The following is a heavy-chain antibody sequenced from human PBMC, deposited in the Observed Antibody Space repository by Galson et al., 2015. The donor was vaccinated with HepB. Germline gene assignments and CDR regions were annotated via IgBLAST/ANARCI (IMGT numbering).Heavy chain of an antibody. CDR2: IKQDGSER. D-gene: IGHD6-19*01. J-gene: IGHJ6*02. V-gene: IGHV3-7*03. CDR1: GFTFTSYW. Sequence: SLRLSCAASGFTFTSYWMSWVRQAPGKGLEWVANIKQDGSERYYVDSVKGRFTISRDNAKNSLYLQMNSLRAEDTAVYYCARSMRGGQWLVRDYYYYGMDVWGQGTTVTVSS. CDR3: ARSMRGGQWLVRDYYYYGMDV.